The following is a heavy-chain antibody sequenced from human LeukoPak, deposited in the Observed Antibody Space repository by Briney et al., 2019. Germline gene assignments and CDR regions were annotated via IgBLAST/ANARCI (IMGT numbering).Heavy chain of an antibody. J-gene: IGHJ4*02. CDR1: GGSISSYY. V-gene: IGHV4-59*01. CDR2: IYYSGST. CDR3: ARMIYSSGFDY. D-gene: IGHD6-19*01. Sequence: SETLSLTCTVSGGSISSYYWSWIRQPPEKGLEWIGYIYYSGSTNYNPSLKSRVTISVDTSKNQFSLKLSSVTAADTAVYYCARMIYSSGFDYWGQGTLVTVSS.